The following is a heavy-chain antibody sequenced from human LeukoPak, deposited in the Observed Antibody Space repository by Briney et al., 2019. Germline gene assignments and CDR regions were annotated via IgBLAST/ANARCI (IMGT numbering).Heavy chain of an antibody. D-gene: IGHD3-10*01. J-gene: IGHJ5*02. CDR1: GGSISSYY. CDR2: IYYSGST. Sequence: PSETLSLTCTVSGGSISSYYWSWIRQPPGKGLEWIGYIYYSGSTNYNPSLKSRVTISVDTSKNQFSLKLSPVTAADTAVYYCARRKYYYGSGSYSYWFDPWGQGTLATVSS. CDR3: ARRKYYYGSGSYSYWFDP. V-gene: IGHV4-59*08.